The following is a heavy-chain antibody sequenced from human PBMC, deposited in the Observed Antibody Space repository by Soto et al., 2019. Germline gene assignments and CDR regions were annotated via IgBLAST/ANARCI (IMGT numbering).Heavy chain of an antibody. CDR1: GFTFSSYS. D-gene: IGHD3-10*01. CDR3: ARERYGSEPGY. Sequence: EVQLVESGGGLVQPGGSLRLSCAASGFTFSSYSMNWVRQAPGKGLEWVSYISSSSSTIYYADSVKGRFTISRDNAKNSLDLQMNSLRAEEAAVYYCARERYGSEPGYWGQGTLVTVSS. V-gene: IGHV3-48*01. J-gene: IGHJ4*02. CDR2: ISSSSSTI.